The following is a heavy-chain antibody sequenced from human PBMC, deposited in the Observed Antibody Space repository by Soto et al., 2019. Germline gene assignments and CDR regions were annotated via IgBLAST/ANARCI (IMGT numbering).Heavy chain of an antibody. CDR1: GYTFTSYG. D-gene: IGHD6-13*01. Sequence: RASVKVSCKASGYTFTSYGISWVRQAPGQGLEWMGWISAYNGNTNYAQKLQGRVTMTTDTSTSTAYMELRSLRSDDTAVYYCAVSIAAAGLTGWFDPWGQGTLVTVSS. CDR2: ISAYNGNT. V-gene: IGHV1-18*01. J-gene: IGHJ5*02. CDR3: AVSIAAAGLTGWFDP.